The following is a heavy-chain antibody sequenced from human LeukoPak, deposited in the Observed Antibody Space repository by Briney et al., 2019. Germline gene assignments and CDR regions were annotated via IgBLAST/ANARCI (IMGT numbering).Heavy chain of an antibody. CDR2: IIPIFGTA. CDR1: GGTFSSYA. D-gene: IGHD6-13*01. CDR3: AREVFIAAADYWYFDL. V-gene: IGHV1-69*05. J-gene: IGHJ2*01. Sequence: ASVKVSCKAPGGTFSSYAISWVRQAPGQGLVWMGRIIPIFGTANYAQKFQGRVTITTDESTSTAYMELSSLRSEDTAVYYCAREVFIAAADYWYFDLWGRGTLVTVSS.